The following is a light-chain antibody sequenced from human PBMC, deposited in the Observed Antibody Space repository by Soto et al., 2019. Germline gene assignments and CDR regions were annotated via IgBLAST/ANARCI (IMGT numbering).Light chain of an antibody. CDR2: EVS. V-gene: IGLV2-14*01. CDR3: SSHTTSYTVDV. J-gene: IGLJ1*01. CDR1: ASDVGTNNY. Sequence: QSVLTQPASVSGSPGQSITISCTRTASDVGTNNYVSWYQQYPGRAPQLIIYEVSQRPSGISDRFFGSKSGDTASLTISGLQAEDEADYYCSSHTTSYTVDVFGTGTKVTVL.